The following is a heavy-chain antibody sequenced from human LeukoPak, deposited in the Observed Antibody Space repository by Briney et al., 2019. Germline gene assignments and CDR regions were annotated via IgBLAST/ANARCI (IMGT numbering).Heavy chain of an antibody. Sequence: SETLSLTCTVSGGSISSDYWSWIRQPPGKGLEWIGYIYFSGSTNYNPSLKSRVTISVDTSKNQFSLKLSSVTAADTAVYYCARVIVVVITTPRGAFDIWGQGTMVTVSS. V-gene: IGHV4-59*08. D-gene: IGHD3-22*01. CDR3: ARVIVVVITTPRGAFDI. CDR1: GGSISSDY. CDR2: IYFSGST. J-gene: IGHJ3*02.